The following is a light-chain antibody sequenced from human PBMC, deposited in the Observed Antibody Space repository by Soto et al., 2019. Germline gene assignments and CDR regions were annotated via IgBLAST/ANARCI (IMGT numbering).Light chain of an antibody. CDR2: AAS. Sequence: DLQMTQSPSSVSASVGDRVTITCRASQGISSWLAWYQQKPGKAPKLLIHAASSLQSGVPSRFSGSGSGTDLSLTVSGLQPEDFETYYCQHANSFPLTFGGGTKVEIK. V-gene: IGKV1-12*01. CDR3: QHANSFPLT. J-gene: IGKJ4*01. CDR1: QGISSW.